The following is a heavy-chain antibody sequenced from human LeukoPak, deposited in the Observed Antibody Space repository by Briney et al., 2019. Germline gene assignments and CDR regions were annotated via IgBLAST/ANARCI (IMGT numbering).Heavy chain of an antibody. D-gene: IGHD3-22*01. CDR2: INHSGST. Sequence: SETLSLTCAVYGGSFSGYYWSWIRQPPGKGLEWIGEINHSGSTNYNPYLKSRVTISVDTSKNQFSLKLSSVTAADTAVYYCARCRSRGFRRYYFDYWGQGTLVTVSS. J-gene: IGHJ4*02. CDR1: GGSFSGYY. CDR3: ARCRSRGFRRYYFDY. V-gene: IGHV4-34*01.